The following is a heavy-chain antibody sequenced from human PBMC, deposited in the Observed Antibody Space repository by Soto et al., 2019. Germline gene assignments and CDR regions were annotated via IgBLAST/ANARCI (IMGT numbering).Heavy chain of an antibody. V-gene: IGHV1-69*06. Sequence: EEEYLGASVKVSCKASGGTFSSYAISWVRQAPGQGLEWMGGIIPIFGTANYAQKFQGRVTITADKSTSTAYMELSSLRSEDTAVYYYARDSNNYYDSSGYYYFDYWGQGTLVTVSS. CDR3: ARDSNNYYDSSGYYYFDY. CDR1: GGTFSSYA. CDR2: IIPIFGTA. D-gene: IGHD3-22*01. J-gene: IGHJ4*02.